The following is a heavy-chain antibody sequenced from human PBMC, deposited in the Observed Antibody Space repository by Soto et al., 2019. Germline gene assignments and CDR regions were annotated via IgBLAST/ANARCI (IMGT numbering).Heavy chain of an antibody. CDR1: VYTFTTYY. Sequence: ASVKVSCKAAVYTFTTYYMHWVRQAPFQGLEWMGVIDPTHGSTTYAQKFQGRVTMTSDTSTNTVYMELSSLKSEDTAVYYCARVPYDTTGYYDFWGQGTLVNVSS. J-gene: IGHJ4*02. V-gene: IGHV1-46*01. CDR2: IDPTHGST. CDR3: ARVPYDTTGYYDF. D-gene: IGHD3-22*01.